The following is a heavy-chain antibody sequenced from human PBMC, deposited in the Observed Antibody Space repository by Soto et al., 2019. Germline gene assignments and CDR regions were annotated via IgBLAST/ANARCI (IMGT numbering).Heavy chain of an antibody. V-gene: IGHV1-3*01. CDR2: INAGNGNT. CDR3: ARNLGYCSSTSCPNEIYYYYGMDV. Sequence: PSVKVSCKASGYTLINYAMHWVRQAPGQRLEWMGWINAGNGNTKYSQKFQGRVTITRDTSASTAYMELSSLRSEDTAVYYCARNLGYCSSTSCPNEIYYYYGMDVWGQGTTVTVSS. J-gene: IGHJ6*02. D-gene: IGHD2-2*01. CDR1: GYTLINYA.